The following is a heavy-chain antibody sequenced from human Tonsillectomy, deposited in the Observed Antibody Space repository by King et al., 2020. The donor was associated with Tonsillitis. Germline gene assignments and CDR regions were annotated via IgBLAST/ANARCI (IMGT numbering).Heavy chain of an antibody. CDR3: VRLAISSWSFYWYFDL. V-gene: IGHV3-7*01. J-gene: IGHJ2*01. CDR2: IMRDVSEK. Sequence: VQLVESGGGLVQPGGSLRLSCAASGFTFSRNWMSWVRQAPGKWLEWGADIMRDVSEKSYWVSLKGRFSISRDNAKNSLYLQMNTLRAEDTAVYYCVRLAISSWSFYWYFDLWGRGTLVTVSS. D-gene: IGHD6-13*01. CDR1: GFTFSRNW.